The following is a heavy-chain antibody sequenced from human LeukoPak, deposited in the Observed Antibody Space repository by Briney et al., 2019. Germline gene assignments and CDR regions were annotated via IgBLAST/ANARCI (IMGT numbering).Heavy chain of an antibody. V-gene: IGHV3-74*01. CDR2: TNLHGTAV. D-gene: IGHD3-16*01. J-gene: IGHJ4*02. CDR3: ASAFTYVRLGDH. Sequence: PGGSLRLSCAVSGLSFSSYWMHWVRQAPGKGLAWVARTNLHGTAVDYADSVRGRFTISRDNAKNTLFLQMNSLRAEDTAVYYCASAFTYVRLGDHWGQGTLVTVSS. CDR1: GLSFSSYW.